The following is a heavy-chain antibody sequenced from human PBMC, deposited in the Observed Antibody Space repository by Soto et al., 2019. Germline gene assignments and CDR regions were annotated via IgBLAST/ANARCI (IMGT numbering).Heavy chain of an antibody. CDR1: GYTFTSYA. V-gene: IGHV1-3*01. CDR2: INAGNGNT. Sequence: ASVKVSCKASGYTFTSYAMHWVRQAPGQRLEWMGWINAGNGNTKYSQKFQGRVTITRDTSASTAYMELSSLRSEDTAVYYCARSIVVATAADYWAQGTLVTVSA. CDR3: ARSIVVATAADY. D-gene: IGHD2-21*02. J-gene: IGHJ4*02.